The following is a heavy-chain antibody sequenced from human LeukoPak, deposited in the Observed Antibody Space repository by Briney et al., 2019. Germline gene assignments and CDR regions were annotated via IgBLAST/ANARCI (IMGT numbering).Heavy chain of an antibody. V-gene: IGHV4-4*09. D-gene: IGHD2-2*01. Sequence: PSETLSLTCTVSGGSISSYYWRWIRQPPGKGLEWIGYIYTSGSTNYNPSLKSRVTISVDTSKNQFSLKLSSVTAADTAVYYCARGTYHFDYWGQGTLVTVSS. CDR2: IYTSGST. J-gene: IGHJ4*02. CDR1: GGSISSYY. CDR3: ARGTYHFDY.